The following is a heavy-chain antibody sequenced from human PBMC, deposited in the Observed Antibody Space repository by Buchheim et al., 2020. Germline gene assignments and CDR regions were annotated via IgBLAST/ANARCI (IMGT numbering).Heavy chain of an antibody. CDR2: IIPILGIA. CDR1: GGTFSSYA. D-gene: IGHD3-22*01. J-gene: IGHJ6*02. Sequence: QVQLVQSGAEVKKPGSSVKVSCKASGGTFSSYAISWVRQAPGQGLEWMGRIIPILGIANYAQKFQGRVTITADKSTSTAYMELSSLRSEDKAVYYCAGGYYDSSGYPYYYYYGMDVWGQGTT. CDR3: AGGYYDSSGYPYYYYYGMDV. V-gene: IGHV1-69*04.